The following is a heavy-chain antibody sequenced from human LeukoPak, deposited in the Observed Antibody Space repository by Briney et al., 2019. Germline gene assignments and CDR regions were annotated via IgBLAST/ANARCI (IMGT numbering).Heavy chain of an antibody. CDR2: INPNSGGT. V-gene: IGHV1-2*02. Sequence: GASVKVSCKASGYTFTSYYMHWVRQAPGQGLEWMGWINPNSGGTNYAQKFQGRVTMTRDTSISTAYMELSRLRSDDTAVYYCARIMVRGVNWFDPWGQGTLVTVSS. D-gene: IGHD3-10*01. CDR3: ARIMVRGVNWFDP. CDR1: GYTFTSYY. J-gene: IGHJ5*02.